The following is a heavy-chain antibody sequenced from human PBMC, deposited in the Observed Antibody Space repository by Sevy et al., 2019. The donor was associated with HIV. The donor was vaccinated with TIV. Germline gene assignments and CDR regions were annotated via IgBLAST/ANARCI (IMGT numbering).Heavy chain of an antibody. Sequence: SETLSLTCAVSGGSSSGYYWAWIRQSPGKGLEWIGEISHRGCTKYNPSLKSRVSISVDTSKDQISLRLTSLTAADTAVYYCARGGIMATTEYGMDVWGQGTTVTVSS. D-gene: IGHD1-1*01. J-gene: IGHJ6*02. CDR2: ISHRGCT. CDR3: ARGGIMATTEYGMDV. CDR1: GGSSSGYY. V-gene: IGHV4-34*01.